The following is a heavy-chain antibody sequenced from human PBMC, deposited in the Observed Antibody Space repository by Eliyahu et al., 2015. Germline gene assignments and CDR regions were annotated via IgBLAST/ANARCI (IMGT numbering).Heavy chain of an antibody. J-gene: IGHJ5*02. CDR1: GGXIXXXGYY. CDR2: IYFSGSX. D-gene: IGHD4-11*01. V-gene: IGHV4-39*01. Sequence: LQLQESDPGLVKPSETLSLXCTVSGGXIXXXGYYWGXIRQPPEKGLEWIGSIYFSGSXYYNPSLKSRXTMSVDTSKNQFSLRVNSVTATDTAVYYCAKQAYDYSNPIAYNWFDPWGQGTLVTVSS. CDR3: AKQAYDYSNPIAYNWFDP.